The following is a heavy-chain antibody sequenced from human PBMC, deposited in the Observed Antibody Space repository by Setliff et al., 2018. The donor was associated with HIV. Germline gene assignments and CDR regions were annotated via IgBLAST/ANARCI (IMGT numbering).Heavy chain of an antibody. CDR1: GGTFSSYA. D-gene: IGHD7-27*01. J-gene: IGHJ4*02. CDR2: IIHILGIA. V-gene: IGHV1-69*10. CDR3: ASPNWAYFDY. Sequence: ASVKVSCKASGGTFSSYAISWVRQAPGQGLEWMGGIIHILGIANYAQKFQGRVTITADKSRSTAYMELSSLRYEDTAVYYCASPNWAYFDYWGQGTLVTVSS.